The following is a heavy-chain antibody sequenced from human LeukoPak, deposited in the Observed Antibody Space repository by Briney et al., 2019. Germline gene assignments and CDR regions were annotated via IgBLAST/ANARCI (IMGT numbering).Heavy chain of an antibody. J-gene: IGHJ5*02. CDR3: ARVDCSSTSCSFDP. V-gene: IGHV4-61*02. CDR1: GGSISSGSYY. CDR2: IYTSGST. Sequence: PSETLSLTCTVSGGSISSGSYYWSWIRQPAGKGLEWIGRIYTSGSTNYNPSLKSRVTISVDTSKNQFSLKLSSVTAADTAVYYCARVDCSSTSCSFDPWGQGTLVTVSS. D-gene: IGHD2-2*01.